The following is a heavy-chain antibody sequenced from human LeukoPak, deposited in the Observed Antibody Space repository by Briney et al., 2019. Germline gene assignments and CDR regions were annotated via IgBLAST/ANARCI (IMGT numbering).Heavy chain of an antibody. CDR2: IGGSGGST. D-gene: IGHD1-26*01. V-gene: IGHV3-23*01. J-gene: IGHJ4*02. Sequence: RGSLRLSCAASGFTFSSYAMSWVRQAPGKGLEWVSAIGGSGGSTYYEDSVKGRFTISRDNSKNTLYLQMNSLRAEDTAVYYCAKDIVGATDYWGQGTLVTVSP. CDR1: GFTFSSYA. CDR3: AKDIVGATDY.